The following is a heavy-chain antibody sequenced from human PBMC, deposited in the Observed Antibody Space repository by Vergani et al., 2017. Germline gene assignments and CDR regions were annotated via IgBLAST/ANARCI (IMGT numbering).Heavy chain of an antibody. CDR2: IRSKANSYAT. CDR3: TTTYYDGSGYYRAYFDY. D-gene: IGHD3-22*01. J-gene: IGHJ4*02. CDR1: GFTFSGSA. Sequence: EVQLVESGGGFVQPGGSLKLSCAASGFTFSGSAMHWVRQASGKGLEWVGRIRSKANSYATAYAASVKGRFTISRDDSKNMAYLQMSSLKSHETAVYYCTTTYYDGSGYYRAYFDYWGLGALVTVSS. V-gene: IGHV3-73*01.